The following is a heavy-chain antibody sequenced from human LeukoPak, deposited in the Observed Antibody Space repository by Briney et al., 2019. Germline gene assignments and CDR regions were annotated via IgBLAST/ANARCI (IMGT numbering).Heavy chain of an antibody. CDR2: ISGSGGST. D-gene: IGHD6-19*01. J-gene: IGHJ4*02. Sequence: PGGSLRLSCAASGFTFSSYAMSWVRQAPGKGLEWVSAISGSGGSTYYADSVKGRFTISRDNSKSTLYLQMNSLRAEDTAVYYCAKIDSSGWSTLDYWGQGTLVTVSS. V-gene: IGHV3-23*01. CDR1: GFTFSSYA. CDR3: AKIDSSGWSTLDY.